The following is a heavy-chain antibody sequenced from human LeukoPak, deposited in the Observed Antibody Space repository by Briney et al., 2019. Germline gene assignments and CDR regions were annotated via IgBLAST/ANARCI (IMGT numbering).Heavy chain of an antibody. CDR1: GGSISSSSYY. V-gene: IGHV4-39*01. J-gene: IGHJ5*02. D-gene: IGHD5-18*01. CDR3: ASTSTWIQLWYPIGWFDP. Sequence: SETLSLTCTVSGGSISSSSYYWGRIREPAGKGREGIGSIYYICTTYYTPSLKSRVTISVAPSKTQFSLKLSSVTAADTAVYYCASTSTWIQLWYPIGWFDPWGQGTLVTVSS. CDR2: IYYICTT.